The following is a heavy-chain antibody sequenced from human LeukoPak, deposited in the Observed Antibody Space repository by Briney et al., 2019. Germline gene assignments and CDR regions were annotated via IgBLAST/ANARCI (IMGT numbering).Heavy chain of an antibody. Sequence: SETLSLTCTVSGGSISSSYWSWIRQPPGKGLEWIGSLYYSGSTYYNPSLKSRVTISVDTSNNQFSLRLSSLTAADTAVYYCARHVGHTALDYWGQGTQVTVSS. J-gene: IGHJ4*02. CDR3: ARHVGHTALDY. CDR2: LYYSGST. V-gene: IGHV4-59*08. D-gene: IGHD5-18*01. CDR1: GGSISSSY.